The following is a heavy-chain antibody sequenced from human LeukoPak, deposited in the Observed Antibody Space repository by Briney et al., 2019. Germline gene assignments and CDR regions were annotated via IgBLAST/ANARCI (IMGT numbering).Heavy chain of an antibody. CDR2: IYYSGST. Sequence: SETLSLTCTVSGGSISSYYWSWIRQPPGKGLEWIGYIYYSGSTNYDPSLKSRVTISVDTSKNQFSLKLSSVTAADTAVYYCARSRVGATTVDYWGQGTLVTVSS. V-gene: IGHV4-59*08. D-gene: IGHD1-26*01. CDR1: GGSISSYY. CDR3: ARSRVGATTVDY. J-gene: IGHJ4*02.